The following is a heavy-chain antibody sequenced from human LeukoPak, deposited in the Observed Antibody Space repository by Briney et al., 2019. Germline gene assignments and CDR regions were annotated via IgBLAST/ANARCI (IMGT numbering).Heavy chain of an antibody. Sequence: ASVKVSCKASGYTFTGYYTHWVRQAPGQGLEWMGWINPNSGGTNYAQKFQGRVTMTRDTSISTAYMELSRLRSDDTAVYYCAREGIVVVVAAFDYWGQGTLVTVSS. CDR1: GYTFTGYY. D-gene: IGHD2-15*01. CDR3: AREGIVVVVAAFDY. CDR2: INPNSGGT. V-gene: IGHV1-2*02. J-gene: IGHJ4*02.